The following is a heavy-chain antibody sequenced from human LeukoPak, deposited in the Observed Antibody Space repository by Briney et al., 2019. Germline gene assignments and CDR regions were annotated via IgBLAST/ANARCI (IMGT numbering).Heavy chain of an antibody. Sequence: PGGSLRLSCAASGFTFSSYGMHWVRQAPGKGLEWGAFIRYDGSNKYYANSVKGRFTISRDNSKNTLYLQMNSLRAEDTAVYYCAKDLYGGIVALDYWGQGTLVTVSS. CDR2: IRYDGSNK. V-gene: IGHV3-30*02. CDR1: GFTFSSYG. CDR3: AKDLYGGIVALDY. J-gene: IGHJ4*02. D-gene: IGHD4-23*01.